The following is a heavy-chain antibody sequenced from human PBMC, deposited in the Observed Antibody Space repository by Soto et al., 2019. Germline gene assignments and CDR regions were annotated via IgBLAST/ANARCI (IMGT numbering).Heavy chain of an antibody. V-gene: IGHV4-34*01. CDR1: GGSFSGYY. Sequence: QVQLQQWGAGLLKPSETLSLTCAVYGGSFSGYYWSWIRQPPGKGLEWIGEINHSGSTNYNPSLKSRVTISVDTSKNQFSLKLSSVTAADTAVYYCARGRGYSYGLTFDYWGQGTLVTVSP. CDR2: INHSGST. J-gene: IGHJ4*02. CDR3: ARGRGYSYGLTFDY. D-gene: IGHD5-18*01.